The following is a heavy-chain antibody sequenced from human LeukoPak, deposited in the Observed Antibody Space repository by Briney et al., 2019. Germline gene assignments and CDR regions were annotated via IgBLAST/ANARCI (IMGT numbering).Heavy chain of an antibody. CDR1: GGTFSSYA. V-gene: IGHV1-69*04. CDR2: IIPILGIA. CDR3: ARDPTPSTMVRGFDY. J-gene: IGHJ4*02. D-gene: IGHD3-10*01. Sequence: SVKVSCKASGGTFSSYAISWVQQAPGQGLEWMGRIIPILGIANYAQKFQGRVTITADKSTSTAYMELSSLRSEDTAVYYCARDPTPSTMVRGFDYWGQGTLVTVSS.